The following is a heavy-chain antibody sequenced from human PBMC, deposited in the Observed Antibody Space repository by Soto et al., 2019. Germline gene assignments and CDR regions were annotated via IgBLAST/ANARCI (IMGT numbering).Heavy chain of an antibody. J-gene: IGHJ4*02. CDR3: ARGERQMGRLDY. Sequence: EVQLLESGGGLVQPGGSLRVSCTASGFTLSTYAMRWVRQAPGKGLEWVSGFSGSGDSTYYADSVKGRFTISRDNSKNTLYLQMSSLRVEDTAVYYCARGERQMGRLDYWGQGTLVTVSS. CDR1: GFTLSTYA. CDR2: FSGSGDST. V-gene: IGHV3-23*01. D-gene: IGHD1-26*01.